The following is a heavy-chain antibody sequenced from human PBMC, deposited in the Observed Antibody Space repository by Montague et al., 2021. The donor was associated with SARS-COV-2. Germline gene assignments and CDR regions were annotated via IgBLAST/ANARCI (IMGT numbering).Heavy chain of an antibody. CDR2: INHSGTA. CDR3: ARQGRISMVRLNWFDP. CDR1: GGSFSVYY. D-gene: IGHD3-10*01. J-gene: IGHJ5*02. V-gene: IGHV4-34*01. Sequence: SETLSLTCAVYGGSFSVYYWSWLRQSPRSGLEWIAEINHSGTANXNPSLKSRVSISVDTSKNQFSLKLSSVTAADTAVYYCARQGRISMVRLNWFDPWGQGTLVTVSS.